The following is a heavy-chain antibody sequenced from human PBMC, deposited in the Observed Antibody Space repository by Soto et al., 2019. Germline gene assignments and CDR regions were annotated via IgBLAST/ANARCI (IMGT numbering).Heavy chain of an antibody. CDR1: GDPMTTSSYY. V-gene: IGHV4-39*01. D-gene: IGHD3-16*01. J-gene: IGHJ4*02. CDR3: ARSYTTFDY. Sequence: PSETLSLTCTVSGDPMTTSSYYWGWIRQPPGKGLEWIGNIYYSGTTYYNPSFESRLTMSVDTSKNQFSLKLSSVTAADTAVYHCARSYTTFDYWGQGILVTVSS. CDR2: IYYSGTT.